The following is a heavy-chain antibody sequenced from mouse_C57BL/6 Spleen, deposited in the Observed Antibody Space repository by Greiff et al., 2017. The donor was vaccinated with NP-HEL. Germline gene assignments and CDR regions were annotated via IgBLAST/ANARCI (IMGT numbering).Heavy chain of an antibody. CDR2: IYPGNGDT. CDR3: ARNLDYCSSSYAMEY. V-gene: IGHV1-12*01. Sequence: QVQLKESGAELVRPGASVKMSCKASGYTFTSYYMHWVKQTPRQGLEWIGAIYPGNGDTSYNQKFKGKATLTVDKSSSTAYMQLSSLTSEDSAVYFCARNLDYCSSSYAMEYWGQGTSVTVSS. D-gene: IGHD1-1*01. J-gene: IGHJ4*01. CDR1: GYTFTSYY.